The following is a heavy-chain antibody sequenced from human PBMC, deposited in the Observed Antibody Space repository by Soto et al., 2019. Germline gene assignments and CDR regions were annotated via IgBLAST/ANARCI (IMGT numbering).Heavy chain of an antibody. CDR1: GFTFSVYS. J-gene: IGHJ4*02. CDR2: ITSDTKTI. V-gene: IGHV3-48*02. CDR3: ARSVEGHFDY. D-gene: IGHD6-19*01. Sequence: EVQLVESGGDLVQREGSLRLSCVASGFTFSVYSMNWVRQAPGKGLEWFSYITSDTKTIKYADSVKGRFTISRDNAKNSVYLQMNRRRDEDTAVYYCARSVEGHFDYWGQGTVVTVSS.